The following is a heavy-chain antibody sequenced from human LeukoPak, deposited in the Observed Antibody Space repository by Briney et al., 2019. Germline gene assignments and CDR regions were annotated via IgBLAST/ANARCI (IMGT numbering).Heavy chain of an antibody. CDR3: AKRAARGAAAITGKADY. J-gene: IGHJ4*02. D-gene: IGHD2-2*02. CDR1: GFTFSSYA. CDR2: ISGSGGST. V-gene: IGHV3-23*01. Sequence: PGGSLRLSCAASGFTFSSYAMSWVRQAPGKGLEWVSAISGSGGSTYYADSVKGRFTISRDNSKNTLYLQMNSLRAEDTAVYYCAKRAARGAAAITGKADYWGQGTLVTVSS.